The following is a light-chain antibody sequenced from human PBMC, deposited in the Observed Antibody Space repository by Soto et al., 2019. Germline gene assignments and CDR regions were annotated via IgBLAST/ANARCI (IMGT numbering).Light chain of an antibody. CDR1: QSISSY. V-gene: IGKV1-39*01. Sequence: DIQMTQSPSSLSASVGDRVTITWRASQSISSYLNWYQQKPGKAPKLLIYTASNLQSGVPSRFRGSGSGTAFTLTISSLQPDDFATYFCQQSFATPQTFGQGTKVDI. CDR2: TAS. J-gene: IGKJ2*01. CDR3: QQSFATPQT.